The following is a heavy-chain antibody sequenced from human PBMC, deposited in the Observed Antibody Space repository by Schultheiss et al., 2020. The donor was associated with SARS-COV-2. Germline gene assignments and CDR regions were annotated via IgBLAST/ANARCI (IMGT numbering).Heavy chain of an antibody. CDR3: AKTRLYCSGGSCYPEYFQH. J-gene: IGHJ1*01. CDR2: IYYSGST. CDR1: GGSISSGDYY. D-gene: IGHD2-15*01. V-gene: IGHV4-30-4*01. Sequence: SETLSLTCTVSGGSISSGDYYWSWIRQPPGKGLEWIGYIYYSGSTYYNPSLKSRVTISVDTSKNQFSLKLSSVTAADTAVYYCAKTRLYCSGGSCYPEYFQHWGQGTLVTVSS.